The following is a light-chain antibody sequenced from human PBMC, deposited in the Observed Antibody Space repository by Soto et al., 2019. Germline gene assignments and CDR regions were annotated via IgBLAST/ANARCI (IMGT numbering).Light chain of an antibody. CDR2: EVT. CDR1: PGDVGGYDY. J-gene: IGLJ1*01. V-gene: IGLV2-14*01. Sequence: SFLTQPPSLSWAPGPSITPSRTCPPGDVGGYDYVSWYQQYPYKAPKLIIYEVTNRPSGISNRFPGSKSGNTAFLTIYGLQAEDEADYYCSSHTSGNTRVFGTGTKVTVL. CDR3: SSHTSGNTRV.